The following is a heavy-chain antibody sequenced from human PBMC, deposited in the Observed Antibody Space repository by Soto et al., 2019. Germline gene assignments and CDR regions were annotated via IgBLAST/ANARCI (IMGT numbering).Heavy chain of an antibody. CDR1: GYTCTSWY. D-gene: IGHD5-18*01. CDR2: MNPNSGNT. Sequence: ALVKASCRASGYTCTSWYMNWVRQTTGQGLEWMGWMNPNSGNTGYAQKFQGRVTMTRNTSISTAYMELSSLRAEDTAVYYCAKVTSRERGYNYGASDSWGQGTLVTVSS. J-gene: IGHJ4*02. V-gene: IGHV1-8*01. CDR3: AKVTSRERGYNYGASDS.